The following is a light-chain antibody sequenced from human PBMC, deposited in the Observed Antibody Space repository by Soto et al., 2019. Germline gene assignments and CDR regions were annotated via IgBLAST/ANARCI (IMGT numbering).Light chain of an antibody. CDR1: SSDVGSSNG. J-gene: IGLJ1*01. V-gene: IGLV2-18*02. CDR2: DVS. Sequence: QSVLTQPPSVSGSPGQSVAISCTGSSSDVGSSNGVSWYQQPPGTAPKLMIYDVSNRPSGVPDRFSGSKSGNTASLTISGLQAEDEADYYCSSYTSSSTYVFGSGTKVTVL. CDR3: SSYTSSSTYV.